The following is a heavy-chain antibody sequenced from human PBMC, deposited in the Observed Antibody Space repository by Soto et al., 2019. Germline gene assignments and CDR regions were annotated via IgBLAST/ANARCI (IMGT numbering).Heavy chain of an antibody. Sequence: QVLLVQSGAEVKKPGASVKVACKASGYTFTNYGISWVRQAPGQGLEWLGWISTYNGDRDFAQKVQGRVTMTTDTSTTTAYMELRSLRSDDTAVYDWARRRAGGTWEQYPSFYFDYWGQGALVTVSS. V-gene: IGHV1-18*01. D-gene: IGHD1-26*01. CDR1: GYTFTNYG. J-gene: IGHJ4*02. CDR3: ARRRAGGTWEQYPSFYFDY. CDR2: ISTYNGDR.